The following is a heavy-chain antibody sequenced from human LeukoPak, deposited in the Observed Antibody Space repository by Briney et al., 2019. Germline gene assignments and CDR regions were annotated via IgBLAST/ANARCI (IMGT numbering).Heavy chain of an antibody. V-gene: IGHV3-74*01. Sequence: GGSLRLSCAASGFTFSSYWMHWVRQAPGKGLVWVSRINSDGSSTSYADSVKGRFTISRDNAKNTLYLQMNSLRAEDTAVYYCAKVYYGSSYYYMDVWGKGTTVTVSS. CDR3: AKVYYGSSYYYMDV. J-gene: IGHJ6*03. CDR2: INSDGSST. D-gene: IGHD3-22*01. CDR1: GFTFSSYW.